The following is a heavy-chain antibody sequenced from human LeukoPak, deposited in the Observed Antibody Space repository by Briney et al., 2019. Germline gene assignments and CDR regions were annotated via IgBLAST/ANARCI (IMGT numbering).Heavy chain of an antibody. J-gene: IGHJ4*02. V-gene: IGHV4-31*03. CDR1: GGSISSGGYY. Sequence: PSETLSLTCTVSGGSISSGGYYWSWIRQHPGKGLEWIGYIYYSGSTYYNPSLKSRVTISVDTSKNQFSLKLSSVTAADTAVYYCARGRRGYSYGTFDCWGQGTLVTVSS. D-gene: IGHD5-18*01. CDR3: ARGRRGYSYGTFDC. CDR2: IYYSGST.